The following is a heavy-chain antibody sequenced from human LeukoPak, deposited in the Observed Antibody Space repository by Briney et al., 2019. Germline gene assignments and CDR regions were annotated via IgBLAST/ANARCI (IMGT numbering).Heavy chain of an antibody. CDR3: ASSTITFHSFDY. CDR2: ISSSGSTI. J-gene: IGHJ4*02. D-gene: IGHD5/OR15-5a*01. Sequence: PGGSLRLSCAASGFTFSSYEMNWVRQAPGKGLEWVSYISSSGSTIYYADSLKGRSTISRDNAKNSLYLQMNSLRAEDTAVYYCASSTITFHSFDYWGQGTLVTVSS. V-gene: IGHV3-48*03. CDR1: GFTFSSYE.